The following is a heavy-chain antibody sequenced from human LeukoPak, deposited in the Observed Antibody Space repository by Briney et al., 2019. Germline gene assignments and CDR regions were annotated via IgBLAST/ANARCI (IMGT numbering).Heavy chain of an antibody. CDR1: GYTFTGYY. J-gene: IGHJ4*02. CDR3: ARDQGSSGWSDFDY. CDR2: INPDSGGT. D-gene: IGHD6-19*01. Sequence: AASVKVSCKASGYTFTGYYIHWVRQAPGQGLEWMGWINPDSGGTNYAQKFQGRVTMIRDTSFSTAYMELSRLTYDDTAVYYCARDQGSSGWSDFDYWGQGTLVTVSS. V-gene: IGHV1-2*02.